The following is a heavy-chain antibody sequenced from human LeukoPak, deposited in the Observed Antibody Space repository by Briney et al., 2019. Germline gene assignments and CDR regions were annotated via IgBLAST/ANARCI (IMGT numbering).Heavy chain of an antibody. V-gene: IGHV4-38-2*02. CDR2: IYHSGST. D-gene: IGHD3-10*01. CDR1: GYSISSDYY. Sequence: SETLSLTCTVSGYSISSDYYWGWIRQPPGKGLEWIGSIYHSGSTFYNPSLKSRVTISLDTSKNQFSLKLRSVTAADTAVYYCARDRLGEMNEAFDIWGQGTMVTVSS. CDR3: ARDRLGEMNEAFDI. J-gene: IGHJ3*02.